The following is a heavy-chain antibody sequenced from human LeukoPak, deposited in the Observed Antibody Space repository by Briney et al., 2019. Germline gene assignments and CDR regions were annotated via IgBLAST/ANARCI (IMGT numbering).Heavy chain of an antibody. CDR2: IWYDGSNK. CDR1: GFTFSSYG. Sequence: GGSLRPSCAASGFTFSSYGMHWVRQAPGKGLEWVAVIWYDGSNKYYADSVKGRFTISRDNSKNTLYLQMNSLRAEDTAVYYCARETTVTTPGYFDYWGQGTLVTVSS. CDR3: ARETTVTTPGYFDY. J-gene: IGHJ4*02. V-gene: IGHV3-33*01. D-gene: IGHD4-17*01.